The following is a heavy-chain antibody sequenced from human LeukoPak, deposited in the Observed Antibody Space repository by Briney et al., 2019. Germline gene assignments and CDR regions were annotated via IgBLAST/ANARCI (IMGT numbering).Heavy chain of an antibody. V-gene: IGHV4-38-2*01. CDR2: IHHSGST. Sequence: SETLSLTCAVSGYSISSGYHWGWIRQPPGKGLEWIANIHHSGSTSYNPSLKSRVTTSADTSKNRFSLRLSSVTAADTAVYYCTRLEPSGVVKDWGQGTLVTVSS. D-gene: IGHD3-3*01. CDR3: TRLEPSGVVKD. J-gene: IGHJ4*02. CDR1: GYSISSGYH.